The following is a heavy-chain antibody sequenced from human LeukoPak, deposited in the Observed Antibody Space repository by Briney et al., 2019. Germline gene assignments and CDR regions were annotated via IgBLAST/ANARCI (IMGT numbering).Heavy chain of an antibody. Sequence: GGCLRLSCAASGFTFNSYAMSWVRQAPGKGLEWVSSISDKSGTTYYADSVKGRFTISRDNSKSTLYLQMNSLRAEDTAIYYCAKESSGGWYFDYWGQGTLVTVSS. D-gene: IGHD6-19*01. CDR1: GFTFNSYA. J-gene: IGHJ4*02. CDR3: AKESSGGWYFDY. V-gene: IGHV3-23*01. CDR2: ISDKSGTT.